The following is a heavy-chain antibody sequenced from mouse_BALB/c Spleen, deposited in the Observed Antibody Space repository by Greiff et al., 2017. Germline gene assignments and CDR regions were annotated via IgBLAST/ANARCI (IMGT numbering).Heavy chain of an antibody. Sequence: VKLQESGPELVRPGVSVKISCKGSGYTFTDYAMHWVKQSHAKSLEWIGVISTYYGNTNYNQKFKGKATMTVDKSSSTAYMELARLTSEDSAIYYCARKGGSTMISAYYAMDYWGQGTSVTVSS. D-gene: IGHD2-4*01. CDR1: GYTFTDYA. CDR2: ISTYYGNT. CDR3: ARKGGSTMISAYYAMDY. J-gene: IGHJ4*01. V-gene: IGHV1-67*01.